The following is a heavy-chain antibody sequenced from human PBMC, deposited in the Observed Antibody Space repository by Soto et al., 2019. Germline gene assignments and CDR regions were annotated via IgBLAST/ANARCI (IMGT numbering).Heavy chain of an antibody. Sequence: GGSLRLSCAASGFTFSSYAMSWVRQAPGKGLEWVSAISGSGGSTYYADSVKGRFTISRDNSKNTLYLQMNSLRAEDTAVYYCARDLGYSSGWYGWYYYYYGMDVWGQGTTVTVSS. CDR2: ISGSGGST. CDR1: GFTFSSYA. D-gene: IGHD6-19*01. V-gene: IGHV3-23*01. J-gene: IGHJ6*02. CDR3: ARDLGYSSGWYGWYYYYYGMDV.